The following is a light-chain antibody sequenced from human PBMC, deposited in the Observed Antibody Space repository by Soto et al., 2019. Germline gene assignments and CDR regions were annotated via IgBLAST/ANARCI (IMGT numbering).Light chain of an antibody. CDR2: NVS. CDR1: SRDVGGYNY. Sequence: QSALTQPDSVSGSPGQSITISCTGTSRDVGGYNYVSWYQQHPGKAPKLMIYNVSNRPSGVSNRFSGSKSGNTASLTISGLQAEDEGHYYCSSFTSTNTVLFGGGTKLTVL. V-gene: IGLV2-14*01. J-gene: IGLJ2*01. CDR3: SSFTSTNTVL.